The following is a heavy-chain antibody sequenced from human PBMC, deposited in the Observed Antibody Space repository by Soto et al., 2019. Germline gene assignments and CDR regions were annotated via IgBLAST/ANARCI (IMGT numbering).Heavy chain of an antibody. CDR2: ISDDGSNK. CDR1: GFTFSSFG. CDR3: TRVVAAVGSNWFDP. Sequence: QVQLVESGGGVVQPGTSLRLSCVASGFTFSSFGMYWVRQAPGKGLEWVAAISDDGSNKYYADFVKGRFTVSRDNSKNTLLVQMNSLRAEDTAVYYCTRVVAAVGSNWFDPWGQGTLVTVSS. D-gene: IGHD6-13*01. J-gene: IGHJ5*02. V-gene: IGHV3-30*03.